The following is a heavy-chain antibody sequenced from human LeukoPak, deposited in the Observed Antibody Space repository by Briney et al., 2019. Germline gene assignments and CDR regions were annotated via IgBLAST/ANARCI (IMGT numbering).Heavy chain of an antibody. V-gene: IGHV3-20*04. D-gene: IGHD3-16*01. CDR1: GFTFDDYG. CDR3: ARDNDNYVWGSPSSY. CDR2: INWNGGST. J-gene: IGHJ4*02. Sequence: GSLRLSGAASGFTFDDYGMSWVRQAPGKGLEWVSGINWNGGSTGYADSVKGRFTISRDNAKNSLYLQMNSLRAEDTALYYCARDNDNYVWGSPSSYWGQGTLVTVSS.